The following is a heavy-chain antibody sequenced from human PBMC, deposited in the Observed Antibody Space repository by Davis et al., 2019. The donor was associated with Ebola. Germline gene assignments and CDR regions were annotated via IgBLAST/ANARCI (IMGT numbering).Heavy chain of an antibody. Sequence: GGSLRLSCSASGFTFSSYAMHWVRQAPGKGLEYVSAISSNGGSTYYADSVKGRFTISRDNSKNTLYLQMSSLRAEDTAVYYCARVVVPAAIFGWGWFDPWGQGTLVTVPS. V-gene: IGHV3-64D*08. CDR3: ARVVVPAAIFGWGWFDP. CDR2: ISSNGGST. D-gene: IGHD2-2*02. CDR1: GFTFSSYA. J-gene: IGHJ5*02.